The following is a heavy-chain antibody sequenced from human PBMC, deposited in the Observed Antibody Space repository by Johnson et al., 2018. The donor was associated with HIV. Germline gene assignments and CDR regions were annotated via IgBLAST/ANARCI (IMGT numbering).Heavy chain of an antibody. V-gene: IGHV3-30-3*01. J-gene: IGHJ3*02. CDR2: ISYDGSNK. CDR1: GFTFSSYW. Sequence: QVQLVESGGGLVQPGGSLRLSCAASGFTFSSYWMSWVRQAPGKGLEWVAVISYDGSNKYYADSVKGRFTISRDNSKNTLYLQMNSLRAEDTAVYYCASKAAGTMHAFDIWGQGTMVTVSS. CDR3: ASKAAGTMHAFDI. D-gene: IGHD6-13*01.